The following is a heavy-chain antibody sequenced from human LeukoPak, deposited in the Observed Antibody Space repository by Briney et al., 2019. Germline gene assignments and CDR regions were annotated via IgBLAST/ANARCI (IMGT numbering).Heavy chain of an antibody. CDR2: INHSGST. D-gene: IGHD3-10*01. CDR3: ARHHRLAWFGELLRYYFDY. V-gene: IGHV4-34*01. J-gene: IGHJ4*02. CDR1: GGSFSGYY. Sequence: SPSETLSLTCAVYGGSFSGYYWSWIRQPPGKGLEWIGEINHSGSTNYNPSLKSRVTISVDTSKNQFSLKLSSVTAADTAVYYCARHHRLAWFGELLRYYFDYWGQGTLVTVSS.